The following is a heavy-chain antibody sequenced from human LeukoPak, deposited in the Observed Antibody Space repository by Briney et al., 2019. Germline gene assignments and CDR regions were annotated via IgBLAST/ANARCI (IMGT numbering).Heavy chain of an antibody. V-gene: IGHV3-15*01. CDR3: TTEGFYSDSDAFDI. CDR2: IKSKIDGGIT. CDR1: GFTFSNAW. D-gene: IGHD3-22*01. J-gene: IGHJ3*02. Sequence: GGSLRLSCAASGFTFSNAWMSWVRQAPGKGLEWVGRIKSKIDGGITDYAAPVKGRFTISREDSKNTLYLQMNSLKTEDTGVYYCTTEGFYSDSDAFDIWGQGTLVTVSS.